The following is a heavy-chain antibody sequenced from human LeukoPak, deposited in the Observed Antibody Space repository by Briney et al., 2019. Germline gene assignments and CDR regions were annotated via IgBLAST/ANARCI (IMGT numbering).Heavy chain of an antibody. CDR3: AGTTVTNPYYFDY. V-gene: IGHV4-59*08. D-gene: IGHD4-17*01. CDR2: IYYSGST. J-gene: IGHJ4*02. Sequence: KASETLSLTCTVSVGSISSYYWSWIRQPPGKGLEWIGYIYYSGSTNYNPSLKSRVTISVDTSKNQFSLKLSSVTAADTAVYYCAGTTVTNPYYFDYWGQGTLVTVSS. CDR1: VGSISSYY.